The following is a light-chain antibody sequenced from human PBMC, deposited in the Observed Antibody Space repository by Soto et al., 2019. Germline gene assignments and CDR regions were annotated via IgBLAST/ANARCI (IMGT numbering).Light chain of an antibody. CDR3: QQGKSFPLT. CDR1: QEINSW. V-gene: IGKV1-12*01. J-gene: IGKJ4*01. Sequence: DIERTQSPPYVSASLGDRVTIICRASQEINSWLGWYQQKPGLAPKLLIYTVSSLQGGVPSRFSGSRSGTDFNLTISRLQTEDLATYYCQQGKSFPLTFGGGTKLDIK. CDR2: TVS.